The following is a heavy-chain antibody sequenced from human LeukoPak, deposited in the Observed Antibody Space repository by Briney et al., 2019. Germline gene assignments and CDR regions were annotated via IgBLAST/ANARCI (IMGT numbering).Heavy chain of an antibody. D-gene: IGHD1-14*01. Sequence: GGSLRLSCAASGFTFSSYGMHWVRQAPGKGLEWVAVISYDGSNKYYADSVKGRFTISRDNSKNTLYLQMNRLRAEDTVVYYCASPVFFDIWGQGTMVTVSS. V-gene: IGHV3-30*03. J-gene: IGHJ3*02. CDR3: ASPVFFDI. CDR2: ISYDGSNK. CDR1: GFTFSSYG.